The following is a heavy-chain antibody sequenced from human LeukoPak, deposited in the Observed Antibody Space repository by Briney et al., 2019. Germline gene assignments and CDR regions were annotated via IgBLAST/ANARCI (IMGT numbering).Heavy chain of an antibody. Sequence: GGSLRLSCAASGFTFSNAWMSWVRQAPGKGLEWAGRIKSKTDGGTTDYAAPVKGRFTISRDDSKNTLYLQMNSLKTEDTAVYYCTTVQTHYCSSTSCYPFDYWGQGTLVTVSS. CDR1: GFTFSNAW. J-gene: IGHJ4*02. CDR2: IKSKTDGGTT. V-gene: IGHV3-15*01. D-gene: IGHD2-2*01. CDR3: TTVQTHYCSSTSCYPFDY.